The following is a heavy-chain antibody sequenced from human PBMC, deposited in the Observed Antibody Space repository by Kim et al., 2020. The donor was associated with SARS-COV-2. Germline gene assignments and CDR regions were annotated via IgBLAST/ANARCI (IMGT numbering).Heavy chain of an antibody. J-gene: IGHJ4*02. V-gene: IGHV3-53*01. CDR3: FHYS. CDR2: LNGDGDA. Sequence: GGSLRLSCAASGFTVSNNYVSWVRQTPGKGLEWVSVLNGDGDAHYADSVKGRFTISRDNSKNTLYLQMNSLRVEDTAVYYCFHYSLGQGTLVTVSS. CDR1: GFTVSNNY.